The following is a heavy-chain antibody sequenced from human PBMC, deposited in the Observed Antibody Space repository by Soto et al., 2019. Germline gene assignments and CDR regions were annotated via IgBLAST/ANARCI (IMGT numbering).Heavy chain of an antibody. Sequence: ASVKVSCKASGGTFSSYTISWVRQAPGQGLEWMGRIIPILGIANYAQKFQGRVTITADKSTSTAYMELSSLRSEDTAVYYCARTQGGTRGAFDIWGQGTMVTVSS. D-gene: IGHD1-1*01. CDR1: GGTFSSYT. V-gene: IGHV1-69*02. CDR3: ARTQGGTRGAFDI. CDR2: IIPILGIA. J-gene: IGHJ3*02.